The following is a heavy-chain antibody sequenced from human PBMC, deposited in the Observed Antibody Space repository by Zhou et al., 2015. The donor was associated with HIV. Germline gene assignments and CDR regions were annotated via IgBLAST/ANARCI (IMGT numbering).Heavy chain of an antibody. CDR1: GGTFSSYA. D-gene: IGHD5-24*01. CDR2: IIPIFGTA. V-gene: IGHV1-69*06. Sequence: QVQLVQSGAEVKKPGSSVKVSCKASGGTFSSYAISWVRQAPGQGLEWMGGIIPIFGTANYAQKFQGRVTITADKSTSTAYMELSSLRSEDTAVYYCARGAGQRWLQWGYWYFDLWGRGTLVTVSS. J-gene: IGHJ2*01. CDR3: ARGAGQRWLQWGYWYFDL.